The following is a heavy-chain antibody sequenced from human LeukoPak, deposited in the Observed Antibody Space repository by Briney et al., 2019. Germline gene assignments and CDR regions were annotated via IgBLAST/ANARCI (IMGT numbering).Heavy chain of an antibody. D-gene: IGHD5-12*01. V-gene: IGHV3-23*01. CDR2: IGGSGGST. J-gene: IGHJ1*01. CDR3: ASGLQDFQH. CDR1: GFTFSNYA. Sequence: GGSLRLSCAASGFTFSNYAMNWVRQAPGKGLEWVSAIGGSGGSTYYADSVKGRFTISRDNSKNTLYLQMNSLRAEDTAVYYCASGLQDFQHWGQGTLVTVSS.